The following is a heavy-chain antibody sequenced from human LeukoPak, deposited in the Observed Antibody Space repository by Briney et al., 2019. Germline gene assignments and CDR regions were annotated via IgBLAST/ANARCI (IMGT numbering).Heavy chain of an antibody. CDR1: GFTFSSYG. J-gene: IGHJ4*02. Sequence: GGSLRLSCAASGFTFSSYGMHWVRQAPGKGLEWVAVIWYDGSNKYYADSVKGRFTISRDNSKNTLYLQMNSLRAEDTAVYYCARVGGGYSYGYVSPPDYWGQGTLVTVSS. CDR3: ARVGGGYSYGYVSPPDY. CDR2: IWYDGSNK. D-gene: IGHD5-18*01. V-gene: IGHV3-30*19.